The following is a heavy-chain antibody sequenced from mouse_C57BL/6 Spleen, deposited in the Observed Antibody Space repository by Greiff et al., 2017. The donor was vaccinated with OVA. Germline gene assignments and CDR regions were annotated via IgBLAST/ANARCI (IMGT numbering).Heavy chain of an antibody. CDR1: GFSLTSYG. V-gene: IGHV2-5*01. D-gene: IGHD2-3*01. Sequence: VQVVESGPGLVQPSQSLSITCTVSGFSLTSYGVHWVRQSPGKGLEWLGVIWRGGSTDYNAAFMSRLSITKDNSKSQVFFKMNSLQADDTAIYYCAKDRWSVYAMDYWGQGTSVTVSS. CDR3: AKDRWSVYAMDY. CDR2: IWRGGST. J-gene: IGHJ4*01.